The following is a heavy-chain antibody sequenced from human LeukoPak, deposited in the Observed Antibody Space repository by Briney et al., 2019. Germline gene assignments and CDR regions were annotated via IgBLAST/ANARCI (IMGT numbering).Heavy chain of an antibody. CDR3: ARDVHGDYGSGWFDP. J-gene: IGHJ5*02. D-gene: IGHD4-17*01. CDR2: IMPLFGTA. V-gene: IGHV1-69*05. CDR1: GGTFNNSA. Sequence: SVKVSCKTSGGTFNNSAISWVRQAPGHPLEWLGGIMPLFGTAGYAQKFQGRVTITKDESTRTVYLELTSLTSDDTAVYYCARDVHGDYGSGWFDPWGQGTLVSVSS.